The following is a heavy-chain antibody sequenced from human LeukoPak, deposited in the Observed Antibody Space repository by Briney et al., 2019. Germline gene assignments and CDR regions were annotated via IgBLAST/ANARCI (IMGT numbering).Heavy chain of an antibody. D-gene: IGHD2-8*02. Sequence: GGSLGLSCAASGFTFSVYGMNWVRQAPGKGLEWVSSISSSSSYIYYADSVKGRFTISRDNAKNSLYLQMNSLRAEDTAVYYCARAPAGGPDYWGQETLVTVSS. CDR1: GFTFSVYG. CDR3: ARAPAGGPDY. V-gene: IGHV3-21*01. CDR2: ISSSSSYI. J-gene: IGHJ4*02.